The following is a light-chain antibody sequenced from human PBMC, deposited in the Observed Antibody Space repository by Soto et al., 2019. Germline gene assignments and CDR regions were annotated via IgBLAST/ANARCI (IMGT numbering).Light chain of an antibody. Sequence: EIVLTKSPGTLSLSPGERATLSCRASQSVTSSYLAWYQQKPGQAPRLLIYGASSRATGIPDRFSGSGSGTDFTLTISRLEPEDFAVYYCQQYGSSPLTFGGGNKVEIK. CDR2: GAS. J-gene: IGKJ4*01. V-gene: IGKV3-20*01. CDR3: QQYGSSPLT. CDR1: QSVTSSY.